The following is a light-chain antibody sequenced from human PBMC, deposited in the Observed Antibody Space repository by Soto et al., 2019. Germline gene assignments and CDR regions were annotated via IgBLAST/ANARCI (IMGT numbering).Light chain of an antibody. CDR1: QSISSW. V-gene: IGKV1-5*03. CDR2: KAS. Sequence: DIQMTQSPSTLSASVGDRVTMTCRASQSISSWLAWYQQKPGKAPNLLIYKASSLESGVPSRFSGSGSGTECTLTISSLQPDDFATYYCQHYKTYSRTFGQGTKVEIK. J-gene: IGKJ1*01. CDR3: QHYKTYSRT.